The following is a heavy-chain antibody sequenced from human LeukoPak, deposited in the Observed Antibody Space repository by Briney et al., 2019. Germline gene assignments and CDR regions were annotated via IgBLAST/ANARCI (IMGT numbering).Heavy chain of an antibody. Sequence: GGSLRLSCAASGFTFSTYNIHWVRQAPGKGLEWVAVTSYDGSNKWYADSVKGRFTISRDNSKNMLYLQLSSLRAEDTAVYYCARVSYCGGDCYETPFDYWGQGTLVTVSS. CDR3: ARVSYCGGDCYETPFDY. CDR2: TSYDGSNK. V-gene: IGHV3-30*04. J-gene: IGHJ4*02. CDR1: GFTFSTYN. D-gene: IGHD2-21*02.